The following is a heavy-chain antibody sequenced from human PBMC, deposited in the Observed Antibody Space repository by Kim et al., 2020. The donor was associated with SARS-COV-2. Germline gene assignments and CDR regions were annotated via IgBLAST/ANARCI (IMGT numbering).Heavy chain of an antibody. CDR2: IIPIFGTA. J-gene: IGHJ6*02. D-gene: IGHD3-3*01. Sequence: SVKVSCKASGGTFSSYAISWVRQAPGQGLEWMGGIIPIFGTANYAQKFQGRVTITSDESTSTAYMELSSLRSEDTAVYYCALAVRFLEWSQVKYYYYGMDVWGQGTTVTVSS. CDR1: GGTFSSYA. CDR3: ALAVRFLEWSQVKYYYYGMDV. V-gene: IGHV1-69*13.